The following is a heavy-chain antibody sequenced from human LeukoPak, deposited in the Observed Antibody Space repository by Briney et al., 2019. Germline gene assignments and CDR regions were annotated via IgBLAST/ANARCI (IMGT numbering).Heavy chain of an antibody. CDR3: ARGEMVRGVIIYYYYYYMDV. CDR2: IRYDGSNK. V-gene: IGHV3-30*02. Sequence: GGSLRLSCEGSGFTFSKTNMNWVRQAPGKGLEWVAFIRYDGSNKYYADSVKGRFTISRDNAKNTLYLQMNSLRAEDTAAYYCARGEMVRGVIIYYYYYYMDVWGKGTTVTISS. D-gene: IGHD3-10*01. J-gene: IGHJ6*03. CDR1: GFTFSKTN.